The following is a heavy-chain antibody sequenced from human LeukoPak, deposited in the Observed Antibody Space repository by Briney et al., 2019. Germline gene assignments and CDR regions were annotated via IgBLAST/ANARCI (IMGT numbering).Heavy chain of an antibody. D-gene: IGHD3-22*01. V-gene: IGHV3-13*01. CDR2: IGTAGDT. Sequence: GSLRLSCAASGFTFSSYDMHWVRQATGKGLEWVSAIGTAGDTYYPGSVKGRFTISRENAKNSLYLQMNSLRAGDTAVYYCARDLRTYYYDSSGYPSYYYYGMDVWGQGTTVTVSS. CDR1: GFTFSSYD. CDR3: ARDLRTYYYDSSGYPSYYYYGMDV. J-gene: IGHJ6*02.